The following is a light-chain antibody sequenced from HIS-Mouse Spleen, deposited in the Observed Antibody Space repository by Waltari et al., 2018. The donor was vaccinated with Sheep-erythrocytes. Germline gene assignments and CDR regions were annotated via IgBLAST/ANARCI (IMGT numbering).Light chain of an antibody. V-gene: IGKV1-9*01. CDR1: QGISSY. J-gene: IGKJ3*01. CDR2: AAS. CDR3: QQLNSYPPA. Sequence: DIQLTQSPSFLSASVGDRVTITCRASQGISSYLAWYQQKPGKAPKLLIYAASTLQRGVPSRCSGSGSGTEFTLTISSLQPEDFATYYCQQLNSYPPAFGPGTKVDIK.